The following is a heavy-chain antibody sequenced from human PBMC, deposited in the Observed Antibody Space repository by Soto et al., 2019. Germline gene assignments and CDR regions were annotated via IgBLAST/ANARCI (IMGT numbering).Heavy chain of an antibody. CDR2: MNPNSGNT. CDR3: ARGLNRPGRRITIFGVVQGREGNNWFDP. D-gene: IGHD3-3*01. V-gene: IGHV1-8*01. CDR1: GYTFTSYD. J-gene: IGHJ5*02. Sequence: GASVKVSCKASGYTFTSYDINWVRQATGQGLEWMGWMNPNSGNTGYAQKFQGRVTMTRNTSISTAYMELSSLRSEDTAVYYCARGLNRPGRRITIFGVVQGREGNNWFDPWGQGTLVTVSS.